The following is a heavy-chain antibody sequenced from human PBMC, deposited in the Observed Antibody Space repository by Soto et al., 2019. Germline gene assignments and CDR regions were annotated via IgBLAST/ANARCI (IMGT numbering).Heavy chain of an antibody. V-gene: IGHV3-9*01. CDR1: GFTFDDYA. Sequence: GGSLRLSCAASGFTFDDYAMHWVRQAPGKGLEWVSGISWNSGSIGYADSVKGRFTISRDNAKNSLYLQMNSLRAEDTALYYCAKDRAEYQLRSASGFDPWGQGTLVTVSS. D-gene: IGHD2-2*01. J-gene: IGHJ5*02. CDR2: ISWNSGSI. CDR3: AKDRAEYQLRSASGFDP.